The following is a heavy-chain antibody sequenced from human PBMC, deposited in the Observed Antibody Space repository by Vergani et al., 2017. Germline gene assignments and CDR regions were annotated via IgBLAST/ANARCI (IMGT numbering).Heavy chain of an antibody. CDR3: TRYYEGGFDP. CDR1: GGAIRGFY. J-gene: IGHJ5*02. Sequence: QVQLQKSGPGLVKPSKTLSLTCIFSGGAIRGFYGSWIRHPPGKGLEWIGYIYYGGSSNNNPSLRSRVTISLDTSKNQFSLKLSSVTTADTAVYYCTRYYEGGFDPWGQGTLVTVSS. D-gene: IGHD3-3*01. CDR2: IYYGGSS. V-gene: IGHV4-59*01.